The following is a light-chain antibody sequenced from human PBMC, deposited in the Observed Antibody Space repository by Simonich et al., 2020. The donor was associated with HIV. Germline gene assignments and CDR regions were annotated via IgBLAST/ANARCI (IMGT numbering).Light chain of an antibody. J-gene: IGKJ1*01. CDR2: GAS. V-gene: IGKV3-20*01. CDR1: QSVSSSY. Sequence: EIVLTQSPGTLSLSPGERATLSCRASQSVSSSYLAWYQQKPGQAPRLLIYGASGRATGIPDRFSGSGSGTDFTLTISRLEPEDFAVYSCQQYGSSPETLGQGTKVEIK. CDR3: QQYGSSPET.